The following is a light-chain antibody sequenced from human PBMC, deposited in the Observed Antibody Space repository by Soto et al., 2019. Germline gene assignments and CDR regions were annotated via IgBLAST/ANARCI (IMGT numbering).Light chain of an antibody. J-gene: IGLJ1*01. CDR1: SSDVGGYNY. CDR3: SSYTTSNTRQIV. Sequence: QSAVTQPASVSGSPGQSITISCTGTSSDVGGYNYVSWYQQHPGKAPKVMIYDVSNRPSGVSNRFSGSKSGNTASLTISGLQAEDEADYYCSSYTTSNTRQIVFGTGTKLTVL. CDR2: DVS. V-gene: IGLV2-14*01.